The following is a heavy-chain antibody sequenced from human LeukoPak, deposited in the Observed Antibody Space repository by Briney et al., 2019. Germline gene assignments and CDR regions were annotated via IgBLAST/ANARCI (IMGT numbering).Heavy chain of an antibody. Sequence: SETLSLTCTVSGGSISSYYWSWIRQPPGKGLEWIGYIYYSGSTNYNPSLKSRVTISVDTSKNQFSLKLSSVTAADTAVYYCARHVNVDTAISDYWGQGTLVTVSS. D-gene: IGHD5-18*01. J-gene: IGHJ4*02. CDR3: ARHVNVDTAISDY. CDR1: GGSISSYY. CDR2: IYYSGST. V-gene: IGHV4-59*08.